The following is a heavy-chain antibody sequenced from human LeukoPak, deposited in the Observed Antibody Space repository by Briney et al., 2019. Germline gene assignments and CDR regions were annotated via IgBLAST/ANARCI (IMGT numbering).Heavy chain of an antibody. CDR3: AKEPGP. CDR2: ITGSGGGSGGNT. D-gene: IGHD1-14*01. V-gene: IGHV3-23*01. J-gene: IGHJ5*02. CDR1: GFTFSSYA. Sequence: PGGSLRLSCAASGFTFSSYAMSWVRQAPGKGLEWVSGITGSGGGSGGNTYYADSVKGRFTISRDNSKNTLYLQMNSLRAEDTAVYYCAKEPGPWGQETLVTVSS.